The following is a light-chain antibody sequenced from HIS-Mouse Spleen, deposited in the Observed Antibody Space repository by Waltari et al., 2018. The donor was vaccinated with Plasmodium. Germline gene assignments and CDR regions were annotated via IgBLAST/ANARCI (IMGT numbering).Light chain of an antibody. CDR2: AAS. V-gene: IGKV1-6*01. J-gene: IGKJ2*01. Sequence: AIQLTQSPSSLSASVGDRVTITCRASQGIRNALGWYQQKPGKAPKLLISAASSLQSGVPSRCSGSGSGTEFTLTISSLQPEDFATYYCLQDYNYPYTFGQGTKLEIK. CDR1: QGIRNA. CDR3: LQDYNYPYT.